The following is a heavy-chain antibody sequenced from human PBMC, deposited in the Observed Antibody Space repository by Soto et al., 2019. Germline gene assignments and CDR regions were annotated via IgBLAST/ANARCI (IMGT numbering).Heavy chain of an antibody. CDR3: AREVIPLTTDWYFDL. D-gene: IGHD4-17*01. Sequence: QLQLRESGPGLVKPSETLSLTCTVSGGSISGGVGGLYDCSWIRQPPGKGLEWIGYIYDSGSTYYNPSLKSRVTISVDTSKNQFSLRLSSVTAADPAVYYCAREVIPLTTDWYFDLWGRGTLVTVSS. CDR2: IYDSGST. V-gene: IGHV4-30-4*01. J-gene: IGHJ2*01. CDR1: GGSISGGVGGLYD.